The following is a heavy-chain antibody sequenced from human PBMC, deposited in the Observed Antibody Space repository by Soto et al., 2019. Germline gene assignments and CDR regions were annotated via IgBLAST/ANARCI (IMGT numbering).Heavy chain of an antibody. CDR2: IDYIGNT. CDR1: DGSIASDY. CDR3: VRGSRGFWGSRNFDL. V-gene: IGHV4-59*12. D-gene: IGHD3-16*01. J-gene: IGHJ4*02. Sequence: SETLSLTCTVSDGSIASDYWSWIRQPPGKGLEWLGNIDYIGNTNYNPSLKSRVTMSIDTSKNTLYLQMSSLRPEDTAVYYCVRGSRGFWGSRNFDLWGQGTLVTVSS.